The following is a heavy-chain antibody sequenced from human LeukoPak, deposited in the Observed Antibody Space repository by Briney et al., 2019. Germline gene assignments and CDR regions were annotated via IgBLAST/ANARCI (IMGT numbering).Heavy chain of an antibody. V-gene: IGHV3-21*01. CDR3: ARIVLTPPYGMDV. CDR2: ISFGGGHI. Sequence: KPGGSLRLSCVASRFTFSSYSMTWVRRAPGTGLEWVSSISFGGGHIFYTDPVKGRFTIFRDDSKNSLYLEMNSLRAEDTAVYFCARIVLTPPYGMDVWGQGTTVTVSS. D-gene: IGHD2/OR15-2a*01. J-gene: IGHJ6*02. CDR1: RFTFSSYS.